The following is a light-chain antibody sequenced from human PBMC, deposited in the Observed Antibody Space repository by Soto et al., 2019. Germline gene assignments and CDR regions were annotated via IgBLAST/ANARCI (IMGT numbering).Light chain of an antibody. CDR1: SSDVGGYNY. CDR3: SSYTSSSTLATV. V-gene: IGLV2-14*01. Sequence: QSALTQPASVSGSPGQSITISCTGTSSDVGGYNYVSWYQQHPGKAPKLMIYDVSNRPSGVSNRLSGSKSGNTASLTISGLQAEDEADYYCSSYTSSSTLATVFGTGTKVTVL. CDR2: DVS. J-gene: IGLJ1*01.